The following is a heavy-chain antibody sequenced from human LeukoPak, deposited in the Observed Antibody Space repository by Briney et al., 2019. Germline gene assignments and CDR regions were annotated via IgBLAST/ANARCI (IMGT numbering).Heavy chain of an antibody. CDR3: ARDLGQYYDTSDNWFDP. CDR1: GFTFSNYG. D-gene: IGHD3-22*01. J-gene: IGHJ5*02. V-gene: IGHV3-74*01. Sequence: GGSLGLSCAASGFTFSNYGMHWVRQAPGKGLVWVSRINSDGINTSYADSVKGRFTISRDNAKNTLNLQMNSLRAEDTAVYYCARDLGQYYDTSDNWFDPWGQGTLVTVSS. CDR2: INSDGINT.